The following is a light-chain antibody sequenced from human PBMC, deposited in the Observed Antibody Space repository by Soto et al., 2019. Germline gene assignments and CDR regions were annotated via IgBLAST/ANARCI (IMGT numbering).Light chain of an antibody. Sequence: DIQMTQSPSTLSASVGDRVTITCRASQSIGRWLAWYQQKPGKAPKLLIYKASSLESGVPSSFSGSGSETEFTLTISSLQPDDFATYYCQQYNDFLTFGQGTKLETK. CDR2: KAS. CDR1: QSIGRW. CDR3: QQYNDFLT. V-gene: IGKV1-5*03. J-gene: IGKJ2*01.